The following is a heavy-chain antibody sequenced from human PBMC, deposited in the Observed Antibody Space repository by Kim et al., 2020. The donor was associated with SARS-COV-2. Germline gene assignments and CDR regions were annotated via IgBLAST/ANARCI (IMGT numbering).Heavy chain of an antibody. D-gene: IGHD2-15*01. CDR1: GDSISSNSYY. Sequence: SETLSLTCTVSGDSISSNSYYWGWIRQSPGKGLEWIGSIYYSGSTYYNPSLKSRVTISVDTSKNQFSLKLSSVTAADTAVYYCARLPFCSGGSCFHRYYFDHWGQGTLVTVSS. CDR2: IYYSGST. CDR3: ARLPFCSGGSCFHRYYFDH. J-gene: IGHJ4*02. V-gene: IGHV4-39*01.